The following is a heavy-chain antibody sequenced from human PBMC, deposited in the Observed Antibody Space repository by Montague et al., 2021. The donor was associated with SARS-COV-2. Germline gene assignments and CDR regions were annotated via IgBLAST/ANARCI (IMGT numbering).Heavy chain of an antibody. D-gene: IGHD5/OR15-5a*01. CDR3: ARALSASYSVGGDSFDI. CDR2: ISYDGSNK. J-gene: IGHJ3*02. Sequence: SLRLSCAASGFTFSSYAMPWVRQAPGKGLEWVAVISYDGSNKYYADSVKGRFTISRDNSKNTLYLQLNSLRAEDTAVYYCARALSASYSVGGDSFDIWGQGTMVTVSS. CDR1: GFTFSSYA. V-gene: IGHV3-30-3*01.